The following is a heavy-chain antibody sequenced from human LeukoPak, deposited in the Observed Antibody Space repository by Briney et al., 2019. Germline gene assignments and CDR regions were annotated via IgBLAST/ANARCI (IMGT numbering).Heavy chain of an antibody. Sequence: GGSLRLSCAASGFTVSNYFMSWVRQAPGKGLEWVSLVYRDGHTNYADSVKDQFTISRDNSKNTLYLHMNSLRAEDTAVYCCAKAVAGVSTLGWFDYWGQGTLVTVSS. CDR2: VYRDGHT. J-gene: IGHJ4*02. CDR3: AKAVAGVSTLGWFDY. D-gene: IGHD1-26*01. V-gene: IGHV3-53*01. CDR1: GFTVSNYF.